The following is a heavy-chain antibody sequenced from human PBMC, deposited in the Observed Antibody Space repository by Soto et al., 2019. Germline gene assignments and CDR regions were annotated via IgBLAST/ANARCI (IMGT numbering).Heavy chain of an antibody. CDR1: GFTFSDYY. CDR3: ARGYCCGGSCPEFDY. Sequence: GGSLRLSCAASGFTFSDYYMSWIRQAPGKGLEWVSYISSSSSYTNYADSVKGRFTISRDNAKNSLYLQMDSLGAEDTAVYYCARGYCCGGSCPEFDYWGQGTLVTVSS. CDR2: ISSSSSYT. V-gene: IGHV3-11*05. J-gene: IGHJ4*02. D-gene: IGHD2-15*01.